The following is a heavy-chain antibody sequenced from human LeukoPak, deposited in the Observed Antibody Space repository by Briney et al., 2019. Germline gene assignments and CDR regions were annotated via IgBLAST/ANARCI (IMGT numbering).Heavy chain of an antibody. V-gene: IGHV3-33*06. J-gene: IGHJ4*02. CDR1: GFTFSSYG. CDR2: IWYDGSNK. D-gene: IGHD6-19*01. CDR3: AKELQAGWYYFDY. Sequence: PGGSLRLSSAASGFTFSSYGMHWVRQAPGKGLEWVAVIWYDGSNKYYADSVKGRFTISRDNSKNTLYLQMNSLRAEDTAVYYCAKELQAGWYYFDYWGQGTLVTVSS.